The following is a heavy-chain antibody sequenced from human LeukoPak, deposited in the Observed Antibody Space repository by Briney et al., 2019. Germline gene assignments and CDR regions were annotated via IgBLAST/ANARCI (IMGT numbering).Heavy chain of an antibody. CDR1: RYSIRSGYY. Sequence: SETLSLTCTVSRYSIRSGYYWGWIRQPPGKGLEWIGSIYHSGSTYYNPSLKSRVTISVDTSKNQFSLKLSSVTAADTAVYYCARGDGYQGVYYYYYYMDVWGKGTTVTISS. V-gene: IGHV4-38-2*02. J-gene: IGHJ6*03. D-gene: IGHD5-24*01. CDR2: IYHSGST. CDR3: ARGDGYQGVYYYYYYMDV.